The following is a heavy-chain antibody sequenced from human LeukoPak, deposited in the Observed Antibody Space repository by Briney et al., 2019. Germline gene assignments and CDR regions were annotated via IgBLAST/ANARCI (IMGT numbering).Heavy chain of an antibody. CDR1: GFTFSSYG. Sequence: GRSLRLSCAASGFTFSSYGMPWFRQAPDKGLEGVAAISNDGSNKYYADSVKGRFTTSRDNSKNTLYLQMNSLRAEDTAVYYCAKVDIVATIDAGRLVDYWGQGTLVTVSS. V-gene: IGHV3-30*18. D-gene: IGHD5-12*01. CDR2: ISNDGSNK. J-gene: IGHJ4*02. CDR3: AKVDIVATIDAGRLVDY.